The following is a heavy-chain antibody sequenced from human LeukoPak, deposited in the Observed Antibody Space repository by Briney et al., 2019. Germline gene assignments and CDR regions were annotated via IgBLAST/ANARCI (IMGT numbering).Heavy chain of an antibody. D-gene: IGHD4-17*01. CDR1: GYTFTGYY. CDR2: INPNSGGT. Sequence: ASVKVSCKASGYTFTGYYMHWVRQAPGQGLEWMGWINPNSGGTNYAQKLQGRVTMTTDTSTSTAYMELRSLRSDDTAVYYCARDDPQVFQKDGIYSTVTTGIDYWGQGTLVTVSS. V-gene: IGHV1-2*02. J-gene: IGHJ4*02. CDR3: ARDDPQVFQKDGIYSTVTTGIDY.